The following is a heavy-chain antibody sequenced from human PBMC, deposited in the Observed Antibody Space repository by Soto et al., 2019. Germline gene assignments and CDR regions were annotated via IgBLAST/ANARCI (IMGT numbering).Heavy chain of an antibody. CDR1: GFTFSTYA. D-gene: IGHD4-4*01. CDR3: ARDLWYSSYGGNYYFDL. Sequence: QVQLVESGGGLVQPGRSLRLSCAASGFTFSTYAMNWVRQSPGKGLEWVALISYDGSKKYYADSVKGRFTISRDNSKKTLYLQMNSLRPEDTAVYYCARDLWYSSYGGNYYFDLWGRGTLVTVSS. V-gene: IGHV3-30-3*01. CDR2: ISYDGSKK. J-gene: IGHJ2*01.